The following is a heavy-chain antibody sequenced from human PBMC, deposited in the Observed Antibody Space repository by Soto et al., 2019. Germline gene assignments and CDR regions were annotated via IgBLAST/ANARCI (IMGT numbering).Heavy chain of an antibody. D-gene: IGHD2-21*02. V-gene: IGHV1-18*04. CDR3: ARDLAYCGGDCYYDTFDI. Sequence: VKVSCKASGYTFSSYGISWVRQAPGQGLEWMGWISGYNGDTNYAQKVRGRVTVTADTSTSTTYMELGSLRSDDAAVYYCARDLAYCGGDCYYDTFDIWGQGTMVTVSS. J-gene: IGHJ3*02. CDR2: ISGYNGDT. CDR1: GYTFSSYG.